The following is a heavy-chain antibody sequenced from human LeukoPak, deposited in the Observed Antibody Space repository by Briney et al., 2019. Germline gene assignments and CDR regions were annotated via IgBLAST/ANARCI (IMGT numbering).Heavy chain of an antibody. CDR1: GSTFSSYG. J-gene: IGHJ4*02. Sequence: GGSLRLSCAASGSTFSSYGMHWVRQAPGKGLEWVAVISYDGSNKYYADSVKGRFTISRDNSKNTLYLQMNSLRAEDTAVYYCAKGPSGFGELRYWGQGTLVTVSS. CDR2: ISYDGSNK. V-gene: IGHV3-30*18. D-gene: IGHD3-10*01. CDR3: AKGPSGFGELRY.